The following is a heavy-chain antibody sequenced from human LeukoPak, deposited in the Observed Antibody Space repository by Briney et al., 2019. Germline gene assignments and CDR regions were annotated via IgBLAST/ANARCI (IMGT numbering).Heavy chain of an antibody. CDR1: GGSISSYY. CDR3: ARVGYASSAIYFQQ. V-gene: IGHV4-4*07. D-gene: IGHD2-8*01. CDR2: IYSSGST. J-gene: IGHJ1*01. Sequence: PSETLSLTCTVSGGSISSYYWSWIRQPAGKGLEWIGRIYSSGSTNYNPSLKSRVTMSADTSKNQFSLKVTSVTAADTAVYYCARVGYASSAIYFQQWGQGTLVSVSS.